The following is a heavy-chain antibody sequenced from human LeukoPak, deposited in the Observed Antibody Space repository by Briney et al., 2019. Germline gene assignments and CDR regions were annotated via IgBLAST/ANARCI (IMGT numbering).Heavy chain of an antibody. Sequence: KPSETLSLTCTVSGGSISGGGYYWTWIRQPPGKGLEWIGYIYHSGSTYYNPSLKSRVTMSVDRSKNQFSLKLSSVTAADTAVYYCARGADFYDSSGQPNYWGQGTLVTVSS. CDR1: GGSISGGGYY. V-gene: IGHV4-30-2*01. CDR2: IYHSGST. D-gene: IGHD3-22*01. J-gene: IGHJ4*02. CDR3: ARGADFYDSSGQPNY.